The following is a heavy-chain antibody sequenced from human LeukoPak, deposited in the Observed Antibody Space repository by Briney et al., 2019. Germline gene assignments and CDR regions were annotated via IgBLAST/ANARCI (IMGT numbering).Heavy chain of an antibody. J-gene: IGHJ4*02. V-gene: IGHV1-69*04. CDR1: GGTFSSYA. CDR3: ARGSYYDSSGYYPYFDY. CDR2: IIPILGIA. Sequence: SVKVSCKASGGTFSSYAISWVRQAPGQGLEWMGRIIPILGIANYAQKFQGRVTITADKSTSTAYMELSSLRSEDTAVYYCARGSYYDSSGYYPYFDYWGQGTLVTVSS. D-gene: IGHD3-22*01.